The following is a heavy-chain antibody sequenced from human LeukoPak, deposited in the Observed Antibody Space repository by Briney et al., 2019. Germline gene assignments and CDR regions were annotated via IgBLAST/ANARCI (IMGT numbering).Heavy chain of an antibody. CDR3: AKTDCGSTSCHYYYGMDV. Sequence: GGSLRLSCAASRFTFSSYAMSWVRQAPGKGLEWVSSISGSGGSTYYADSVTGRFTISRDNSKNTLYLQMNSLRAEDTAVYYCAKTDCGSTSCHYYYGMDVWGQGTTVTVSS. J-gene: IGHJ6*02. CDR1: RFTFSSYA. D-gene: IGHD2-2*01. CDR2: ISGSGGST. V-gene: IGHV3-23*01.